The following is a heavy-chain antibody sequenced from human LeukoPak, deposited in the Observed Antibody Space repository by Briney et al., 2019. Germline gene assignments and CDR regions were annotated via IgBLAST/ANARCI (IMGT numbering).Heavy chain of an antibody. CDR3: ARLTGYSSRSYYFDY. D-gene: IGHD6-13*01. J-gene: IGHJ4*02. Sequence: SETLSLTCAVSGYSINTGYYWGWIRQPPGKGLEWIGSVSHGESTYYNPSLKSRVIISVDKSKNQFSLKLSSVTAADTAVYYCARLTGYSSRSYYFDYWGQGTLVTVSS. CDR1: GYSINTGYY. V-gene: IGHV4-38-2*01. CDR2: VSHGEST.